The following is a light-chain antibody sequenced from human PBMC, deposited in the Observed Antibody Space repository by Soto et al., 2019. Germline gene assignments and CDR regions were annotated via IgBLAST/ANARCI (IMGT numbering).Light chain of an antibody. V-gene: IGLV2-14*03. CDR1: SSDVGAYNY. CDR3: ISYATSTSVV. J-gene: IGLJ2*01. CDR2: DVG. Sequence: QSALTQPASVSGSPGQSITISCTGTSSDVGAYNYVSWYQHHPGKAPKLIIYDVGNWPSGVPNRFSGSKSGNTASLTISGLQAEDEADYYCISYATSTSVVFGGGTKVTVL.